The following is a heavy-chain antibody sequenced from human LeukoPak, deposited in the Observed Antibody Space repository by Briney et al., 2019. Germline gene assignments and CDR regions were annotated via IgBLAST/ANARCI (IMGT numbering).Heavy chain of an antibody. CDR3: ARNGYYSADY. V-gene: IGHV4-4*02. Sequence: PSGALSLTCAVSGGSIGDGYWWSWVRQPPGKGLEWIGETFKSGTTNYNPSLKSRVTISMDKSENQFSLRLSSVTAADTAVYYCARNGYYSADYWGQGTLVTVSS. CDR2: TFKSGTT. J-gene: IGHJ4*02. D-gene: IGHD4-17*01. CDR1: GGSIGDGYW.